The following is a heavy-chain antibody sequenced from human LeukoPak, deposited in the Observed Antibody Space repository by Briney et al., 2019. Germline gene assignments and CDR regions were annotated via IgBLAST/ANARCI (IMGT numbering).Heavy chain of an antibody. V-gene: IGHV5-51*01. CDR3: ARQGVPGLLYFDS. CDR1: GYSFTSYW. D-gene: IGHD2/OR15-2a*01. Sequence: GESLKISCKGSGYSFTSYWIGWVRQMPGKGLEWMAIIYPGDSDTRYSPSFQGQVTISADKSISTAYLQWSILKASDTAIYYCARQGVPGLLYFDSWGQGTLVTVSS. J-gene: IGHJ4*02. CDR2: IYPGDSDT.